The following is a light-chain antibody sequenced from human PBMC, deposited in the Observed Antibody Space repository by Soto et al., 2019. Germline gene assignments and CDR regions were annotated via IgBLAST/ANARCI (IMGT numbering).Light chain of an antibody. Sequence: EIVMTQSPATLSVTPGERATLSCRASQSITNNLAWYQQRPGQAPRLLIYDASTSATGIPARSSGSVSATEFTLTISSLQSEDFAVYYCQQYNNWPPYTFGQGTKLEIK. CDR1: QSITNN. V-gene: IGKV3-15*01. CDR3: QQYNNWPPYT. CDR2: DAS. J-gene: IGKJ2*01.